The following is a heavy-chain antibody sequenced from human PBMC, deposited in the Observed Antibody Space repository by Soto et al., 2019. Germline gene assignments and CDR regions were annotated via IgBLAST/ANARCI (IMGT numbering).Heavy chain of an antibody. CDR2: IYYRGNT. CDR1: GDSLISDRYY. J-gene: IGHJ4*02. Sequence: PSVTMSLTCSVAGDSLISDRYYWGWIHQPPGKGLEWIGSIYYRGNTYYNPSLQTRVTISLDKSKSQFSLKLTSVTAADSAVYFCARLEGLATISYYFDFRGQGALVTVSS. CDR3: ARLEGLATISYYFDF. V-gene: IGHV4-39*01. D-gene: IGHD3-9*01.